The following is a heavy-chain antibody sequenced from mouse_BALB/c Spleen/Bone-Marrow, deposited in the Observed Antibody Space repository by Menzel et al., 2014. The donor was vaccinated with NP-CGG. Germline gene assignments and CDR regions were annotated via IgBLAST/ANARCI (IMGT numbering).Heavy chain of an antibody. J-gene: IGHJ2*01. CDR1: GYKFTDYA. V-gene: IGHV1-67*01. CDR3: ARNFYGSAYFDF. D-gene: IGHD1-1*01. CDR2: ISTYSGNT. Sequence: VQLQQSGPELVRPGVSVKISCKGSGYKFTDYAMHWVKQSHAKSLEWIGLISTYSGNTHYNQKFKGKATMTVDKSSSTAYMERARLTSEDSAIYYCARNFYGSAYFDFWGQGSTLTVSS.